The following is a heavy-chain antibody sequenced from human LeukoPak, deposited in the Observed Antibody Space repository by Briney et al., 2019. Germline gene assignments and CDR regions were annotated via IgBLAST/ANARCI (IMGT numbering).Heavy chain of an antibody. CDR2: IYSGGST. CDR3: AREWRKRGYAQKTDYYGMDV. Sequence: GGSLRLSCAASGFTVSSNYMSWVRQAPGKRLEWVSVIYSGGSTYYADSVKGRFTISRDNSKNTLYLQMNSLRAEDTAVYYCAREWRKRGYAQKTDYYGMDVWGQGTTVTVSS. J-gene: IGHJ6*02. D-gene: IGHD5-12*01. V-gene: IGHV3-66*01. CDR1: GFTVSSNY.